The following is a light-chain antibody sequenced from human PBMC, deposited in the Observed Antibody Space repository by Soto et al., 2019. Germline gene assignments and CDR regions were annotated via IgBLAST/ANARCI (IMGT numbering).Light chain of an antibody. J-gene: IGKJ4*01. Sequence: EIVMTQSPATLSVSPGETATLSCRASQSVSYNLAWYQQKPGQGPRRLIYGAFTRATGIPARFSGSGSGTEFTLTISSLQSEDFAVYYCQHYKNWPPLTFGGGTKVEIK. CDR2: GAF. CDR3: QHYKNWPPLT. CDR1: QSVSYN. V-gene: IGKV3-15*01.